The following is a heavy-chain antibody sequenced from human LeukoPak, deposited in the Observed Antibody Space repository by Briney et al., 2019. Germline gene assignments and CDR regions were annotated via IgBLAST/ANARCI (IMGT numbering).Heavy chain of an antibody. V-gene: IGHV4-4*07. J-gene: IGHJ5*02. CDR1: GGSISSYY. D-gene: IGHD3-9*01. Sequence: SETLSLTCTVSGGSISSYYWSWIRQPAWKGLEWIGRIYTSGSTNYNPTLKSRVTMSVDTSKNQFSLKLSSVTAADTAVYYCARDVRYFDWLTNNWFDPWGQGTLVTVSS. CDR3: ARDVRYFDWLTNNWFDP. CDR2: IYTSGST.